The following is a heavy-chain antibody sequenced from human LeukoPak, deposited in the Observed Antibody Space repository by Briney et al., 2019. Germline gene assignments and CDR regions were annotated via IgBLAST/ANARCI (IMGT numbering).Heavy chain of an antibody. CDR3: ASDYGSGSHDAFDI. Sequence: GGSLRLSCAASGFTFSSYAMSWVRQAPGKGLEWVAVIWYDGSNKYYADSVKGRFTISRDNSKNTLYLQMNSLRAEDTAVYYCASDYGSGSHDAFDIWGQGTMVTVSS. V-gene: IGHV3-33*08. J-gene: IGHJ3*02. CDR2: IWYDGSNK. D-gene: IGHD3-10*01. CDR1: GFTFSSYA.